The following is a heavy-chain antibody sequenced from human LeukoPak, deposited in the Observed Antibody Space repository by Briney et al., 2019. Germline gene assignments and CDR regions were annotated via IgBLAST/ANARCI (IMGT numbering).Heavy chain of an antibody. J-gene: IGHJ4*02. D-gene: IGHD1-1*01. CDR3: ARATDDFSLGDY. CDR1: GYTFTSHA. CDR2: INPNSGGT. Sequence: ASVKVSCKASGYTFTSHAMNWVRQAPGQGLEWMGWINPNSGGTNYAQKFQGWVTMTRDTSISTAYMELSRLRSDDTAVYYCARATDDFSLGDYWGQGTLVTVSS. V-gene: IGHV1-2*04.